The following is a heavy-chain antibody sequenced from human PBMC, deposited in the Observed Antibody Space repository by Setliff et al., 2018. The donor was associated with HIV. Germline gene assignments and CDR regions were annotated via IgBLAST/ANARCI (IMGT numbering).Heavy chain of an antibody. CDR2: IYPGDLRT. V-gene: IGHV5-51*01. D-gene: IGHD4-17*01. CDR3: ARGADYRDV. CDR1: EYTFNTHW. Sequence: GESLKISCKTSEYTFNTHWIGWVRRVPGKGLEWMGVIYPGDLRTRYNPSFQGQVTLSVDKSLRIAYLQWSSLKTSDTAFYFCARGADYRDVWGQGTLVTVSS. J-gene: IGHJ4*02.